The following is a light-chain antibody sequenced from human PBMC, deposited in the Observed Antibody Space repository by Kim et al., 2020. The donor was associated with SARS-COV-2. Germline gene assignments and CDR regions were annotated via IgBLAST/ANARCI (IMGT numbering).Light chain of an antibody. J-gene: IGKJ4*01. CDR2: LGS. V-gene: IGKV2-28*01. CDR3: VQAIQNTLI. CDR1: QSLLHSNGYNY. Sequence: DIVMTQSPLSLPVTPGEPASISCRSSQSLLHSNGYNYLDWYLQKPGQSPQLLIYLGSNRASGVPDRFSGSGSGTDFTLKISRVEAEDVWVYLCVQAIQNTLIFGGGTKVDIK.